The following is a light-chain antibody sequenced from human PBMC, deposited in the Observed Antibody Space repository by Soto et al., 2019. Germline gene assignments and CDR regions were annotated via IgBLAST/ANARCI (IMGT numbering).Light chain of an antibody. CDR1: EFVTSTY. V-gene: IGKV3-20*01. CDR3: QQYFTSRT. Sequence: EIVLTQSPGTLSLSPGERATLSRRASEFVTSTYLAWYQQKSGQAPRLLIYGGSNRATGIPDRFRGSGSGTDFTLTISRLEPEDFAVYYCQQYFTSRTFGQGTKVDIK. J-gene: IGKJ1*01. CDR2: GGS.